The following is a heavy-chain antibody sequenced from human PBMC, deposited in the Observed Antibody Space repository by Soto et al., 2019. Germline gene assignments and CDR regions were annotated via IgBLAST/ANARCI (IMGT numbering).Heavy chain of an antibody. CDR2: INAGNGNT. CDR3: AVGLTTWIQLDY. V-gene: IGHV1-3*01. D-gene: IGHD5-18*01. CDR1: GYTFTSYA. J-gene: IGHJ4*02. Sequence: GASVKVSCKASGYTFTSYAMHWVRQAPGQRLEWMGWINAGNGNTKYSQKFQGRVTITRDTSASTAYMELSSLRSEDTAVYYCAVGLTTWIQLDYWGQGTLVTGSS.